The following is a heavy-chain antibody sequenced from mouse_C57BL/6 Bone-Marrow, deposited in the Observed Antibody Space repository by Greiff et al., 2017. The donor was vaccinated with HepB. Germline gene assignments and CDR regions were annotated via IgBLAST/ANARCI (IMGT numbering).Heavy chain of an antibody. Sequence: LVESGPGLVKPGASVKISCKASGYAFSSSWMNWVKQRPGKGLEWIGRIYPGDGDTNYNGKFKGKATLTSDKSSSTAYMQLISLTSEDPAVYFCAMVYDYDRNWYFDVWGTGTTVTVSS. CDR1: GYAFSSSW. D-gene: IGHD2-4*01. CDR2: IYPGDGDT. V-gene: IGHV1-82*01. J-gene: IGHJ1*03. CDR3: AMVYDYDRNWYFDV.